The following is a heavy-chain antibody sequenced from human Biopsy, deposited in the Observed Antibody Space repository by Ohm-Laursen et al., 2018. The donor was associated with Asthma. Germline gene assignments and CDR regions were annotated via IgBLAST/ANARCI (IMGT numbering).Heavy chain of an antibody. D-gene: IGHD1-14*01. CDR2: IDWEEDK. CDR3: TRHNDY. V-gene: IGHV2-70*04. Sequence: TQTLTLTCSFSGFSLSSSGANVNWIRQPPGKALEWLARIDWEEDKFYSTSLRTRLTISKGSSDDQVVLTMTNMGPVDTATYYCTRHNDYWGPGILVTVSS. CDR1: GFSLSSSGAN. J-gene: IGHJ4*02.